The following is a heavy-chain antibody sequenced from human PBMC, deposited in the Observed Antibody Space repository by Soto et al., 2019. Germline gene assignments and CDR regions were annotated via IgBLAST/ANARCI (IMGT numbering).Heavy chain of an antibody. CDR2: IYDGGTT. J-gene: IGHJ4*02. D-gene: IGHD7-27*01. CDR1: GGSISSAAYC. Sequence: SETLSLTCTVSGGSISSAAYCWSWIRQSPDKGLEWIGHIYDGGTTYSSPSLKGRVTISADTSETQFSLKLNSVSAADTAVYYCARGPSGDKVDCWGQVIQVT. V-gene: IGHV4-30-4*01. CDR3: ARGPSGDKVDC.